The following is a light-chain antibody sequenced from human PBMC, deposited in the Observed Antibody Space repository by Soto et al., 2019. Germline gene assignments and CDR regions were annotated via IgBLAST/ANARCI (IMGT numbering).Light chain of an antibody. V-gene: IGKV1-5*03. CDR3: QQYNNFWT. CDR2: EAS. J-gene: IGKJ1*01. Sequence: DIQMTQFPSALSAAVGDRVTITSRASQSVNTWLAWYQQKPGKAPKLLISEASTVETGVPARFSGSGSGTQFTLTISSLQPDDLATYYCQQYNNFWTFGHGTKVQIK. CDR1: QSVNTW.